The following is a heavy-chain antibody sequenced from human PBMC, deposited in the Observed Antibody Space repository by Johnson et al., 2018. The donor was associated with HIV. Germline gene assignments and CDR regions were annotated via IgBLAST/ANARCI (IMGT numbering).Heavy chain of an antibody. D-gene: IGHD5-12*01. J-gene: IGHJ3*02. Sequence: QVQLVESGGGVVQPGRSLRLSCAASGFTLSSYGMHWVRQAPGKGLECVAVISYDGSNKYYADSVKGRFNISRDNSKNTLYLQMSSLRAEDTAVYYCAKCRGLGARGAFDIWGQGTLVTVAS. CDR2: ISYDGSNK. CDR1: GFTLSSYG. V-gene: IGHV3-30*18. CDR3: AKCRGLGARGAFDI.